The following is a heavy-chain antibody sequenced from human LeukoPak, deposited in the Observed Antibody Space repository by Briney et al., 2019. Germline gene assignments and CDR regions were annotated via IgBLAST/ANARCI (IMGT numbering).Heavy chain of an antibody. CDR1: GFTFSGSA. Sequence: GGSLRLSCAASGFTFSGSAMHWVRQASGKGLGWVGRIRSKANSYATAYAASVKGRFTISRDDSKNTAYLQMNSLKTEDTAVYYCGWSLFNSNWFDPWGQGTLVTVSS. D-gene: IGHD6-19*01. J-gene: IGHJ5*02. CDR3: GWSLFNSNWFDP. CDR2: IRSKANSYAT. V-gene: IGHV3-73*01.